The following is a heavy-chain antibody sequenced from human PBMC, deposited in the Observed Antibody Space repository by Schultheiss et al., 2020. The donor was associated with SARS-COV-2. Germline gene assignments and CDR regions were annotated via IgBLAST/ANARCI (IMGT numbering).Heavy chain of an antibody. D-gene: IGHD2-15*01. J-gene: IGHJ4*02. Sequence: SETLSLTCAVYGGSFSGYYWSWIRQPPGKGLEWIGYIYYSGSTYYNPSLKSRVTISVDTSKNQFSLNLSPVTAADTADYYCARGGGSCFSSSCYFDYWGQGVLVTVSS. CDR2: IYYSGST. V-gene: IGHV4-34*01. CDR3: ARGGGSCFSSSCYFDY. CDR1: GGSFSGYY.